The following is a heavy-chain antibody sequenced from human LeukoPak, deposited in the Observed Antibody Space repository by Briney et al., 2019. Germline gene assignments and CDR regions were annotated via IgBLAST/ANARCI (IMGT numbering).Heavy chain of an antibody. CDR1: GYTFTAYY. CDR2: INPNSGGT. D-gene: IGHD3-22*01. CDR3: ARGVAYYYDSSSEDY. V-gene: IGHV1-2*02. J-gene: IGHJ4*02. Sequence: GASVKVSCKPSGYTFTAYYIHWVRQAPGQGLEWMGWINPNSGGTNYAQKFQGRVTMTRDTSISTAYMELSRLRSDDTAVYYCARGVAYYYDSSSEDYWGQGTLVTVSS.